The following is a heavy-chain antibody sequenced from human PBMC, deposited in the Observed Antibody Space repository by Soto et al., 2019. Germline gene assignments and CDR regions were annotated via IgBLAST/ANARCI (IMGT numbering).Heavy chain of an antibody. D-gene: IGHD3-16*02. CDR1: GFTFSSYA. CDR3: AKDVTLHLGELSSQFDY. CDR2: ISGSGGST. V-gene: IGHV3-23*01. J-gene: IGHJ4*02. Sequence: GGSLRLSCAASGFTFSSYAMSWVRQAPGKGLEWVSAISGSGGSTYYADSVKGRFTISRDNSKNTLYLQMNSLRAEDTAVYYCAKDVTLHLGELSSQFDYWGQGTLVTVSS.